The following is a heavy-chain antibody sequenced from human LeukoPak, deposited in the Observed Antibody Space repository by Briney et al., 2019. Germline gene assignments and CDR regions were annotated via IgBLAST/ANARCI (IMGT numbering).Heavy chain of an antibody. CDR3: ARHKARLRFLEWFPLGVDY. V-gene: IGHV4-38-2*01. CDR2: IYHSGST. J-gene: IGHJ4*02. D-gene: IGHD3-3*01. Sequence: SETLSLTCAVSGYSISSGYYWGWIRQPPGKGLEWIGRIYHSGSTYCNPALKSRATISVDTANNQFSLKLSYVHAADTAVYYCARHKARLRFLEWFPLGVDYWGQGTLVTVSS. CDR1: GYSISSGYY.